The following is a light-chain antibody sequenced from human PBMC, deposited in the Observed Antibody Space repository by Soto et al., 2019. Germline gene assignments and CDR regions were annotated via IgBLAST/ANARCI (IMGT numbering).Light chain of an antibody. CDR3: QQLNSYPPST. V-gene: IGKV1-9*01. CDR1: QGISSY. CDR2: AAS. J-gene: IGKJ5*01. Sequence: IRLTQSPSSLSASVGDRVTITCRASQGISSYLAWYQQKPGKAPKLLIYAASTLQRGVPSRFSGSGSGTDFTLTISSLQPEDFATYYCQQLNSYPPSTFGQGTRLETK.